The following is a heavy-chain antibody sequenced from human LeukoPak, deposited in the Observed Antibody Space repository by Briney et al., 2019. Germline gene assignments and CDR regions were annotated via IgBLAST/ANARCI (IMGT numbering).Heavy chain of an antibody. D-gene: IGHD2-2*01. CDR3: AKDYCSSTSCYATY. CDR2: ISGSGGST. Sequence: GGSLRLSCAASGFTFSSYAMSWVRQAPGKGLEWVSAISGSGGSTYYADSVKGRFTISRDNSKNTLYLQMNSLRAEDTAVYYCAKDYCSSTSCYATYWGQGTLVTVSS. CDR1: GFTFSSYA. V-gene: IGHV3-23*01. J-gene: IGHJ4*02.